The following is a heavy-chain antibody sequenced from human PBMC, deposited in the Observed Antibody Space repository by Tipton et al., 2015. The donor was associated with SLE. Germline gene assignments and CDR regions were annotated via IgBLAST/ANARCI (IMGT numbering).Heavy chain of an antibody. CDR1: GGSISSHY. CDR2: IYYSGST. Sequence: TLSLTCTVSGGSISSHYWSWIRQPPGKGLEWIGYIYYSGSTNYNPSLKSRVTISVDTSKNQFSLRLSSVTASDTAVYYCARGMVMYDYWGQGTLVTVSS. J-gene: IGHJ4*02. V-gene: IGHV4-59*11. CDR3: ARGMVMYDY. D-gene: IGHD3-22*01.